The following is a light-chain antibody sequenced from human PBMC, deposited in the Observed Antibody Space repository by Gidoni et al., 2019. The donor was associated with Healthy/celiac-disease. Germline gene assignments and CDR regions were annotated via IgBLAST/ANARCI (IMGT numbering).Light chain of an antibody. V-gene: IGKV4-1*01. CDR3: QQYYSTPYT. CDR2: WAS. CDR1: QSVLYSSNHKHY. Sequence: DIVMILSLVSLAVSLGERATINCKSSQSVLYSSNHKHYLAWYQQKPGQPPKLLIYWASTQESGVPDRFSGSGSGTDFTLTISSLQAEDVTVYYCQQYYSTPYTFGQGTKLEIK. J-gene: IGKJ2*01.